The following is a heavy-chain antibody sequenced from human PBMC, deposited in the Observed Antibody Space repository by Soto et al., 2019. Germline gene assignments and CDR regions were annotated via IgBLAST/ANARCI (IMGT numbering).Heavy chain of an antibody. CDR1: DGSISSYY. V-gene: IGHV4-59*01. CDR3: AREDSRWFDP. J-gene: IGHJ5*02. CDR2: IYHSGTT. Sequence: QVQLQESGPGLVKPSETLSLTCTVSDGSISSYYWSWIRQPPGKGLEWIGYIYHSGTTTYNPSLKSRVTISINTSKNQFSLNLNSVTAADTAVYYCAREDSRWFDPWGQGTLVTVSS.